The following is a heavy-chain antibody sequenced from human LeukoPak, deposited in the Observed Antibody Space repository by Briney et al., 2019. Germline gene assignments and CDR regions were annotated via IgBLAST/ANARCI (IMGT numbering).Heavy chain of an antibody. CDR2: IWYDGSKK. D-gene: IGHD3-10*01. CDR1: GFTFSSYG. J-gene: IGHJ6*02. V-gene: IGHV3-33*01. CDR3: ARDDGFYGMDV. Sequence: PGGSLRLSCAASGFTFSSYGMHWVRQAPGKGLEWVAVIWYDGSKKNYADSVKGRFTISRDNSKNTLYVQMNSLRAEDTAVYYCARDDGFYGMDVWGQGTTVTVSS.